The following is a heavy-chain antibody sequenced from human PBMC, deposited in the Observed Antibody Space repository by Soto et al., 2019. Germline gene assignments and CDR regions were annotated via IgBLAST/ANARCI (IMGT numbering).Heavy chain of an antibody. D-gene: IGHD6-13*01. CDR2: IFHSGST. CDR1: NGYINSGGFY. Sequence: QVQLQEAGPGLLKPSQTLSLTWNVSNGYINSGGFYWSWVRQHPGKGLEWIGYIFHSGSTLYNPSLNSRVTLSADTSKNQLSLNLRSVTVADTAVYYCARGGIAGHWFDPWGQGILVTVSS. CDR3: ARGGIAGHWFDP. V-gene: IGHV4-31*02. J-gene: IGHJ5*02.